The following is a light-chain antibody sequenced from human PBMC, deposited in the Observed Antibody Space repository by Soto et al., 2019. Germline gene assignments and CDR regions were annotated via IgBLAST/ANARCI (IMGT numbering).Light chain of an antibody. CDR1: QSLSSL. CDR3: LQYLSHPLT. V-gene: IGKV1-5*03. Sequence: DIQMTQSPYTLSASVGDRVIITCLASQSLSSLGAWDQQKPGKAPKLLIDKASSVTTGVPSRFSSRGSGTEFTLTISILQPDDVATYCCLQYLSHPLTFGGGTKVDIK. CDR2: KAS. J-gene: IGKJ4*01.